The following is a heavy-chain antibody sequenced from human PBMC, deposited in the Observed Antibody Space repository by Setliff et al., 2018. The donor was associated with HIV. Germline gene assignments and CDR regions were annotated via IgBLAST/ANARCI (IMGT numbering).Heavy chain of an antibody. V-gene: IGHV4-39*07. Sequence: PSETLSLTCTVSGGSISSSSYYWGWIRQPPGKGLEWIGSIHYSGSTYYNPSLKSRVTISVDTSKNQFSLKLSSVTAADTAVYYCAREKNDYNNYYFDYWGQGTLVTVSS. J-gene: IGHJ4*02. D-gene: IGHD4-4*01. CDR2: IHYSGST. CDR3: AREKNDYNNYYFDY. CDR1: GGSISSSSYY.